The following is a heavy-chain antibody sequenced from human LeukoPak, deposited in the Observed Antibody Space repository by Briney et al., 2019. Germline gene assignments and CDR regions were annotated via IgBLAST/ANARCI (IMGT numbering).Heavy chain of an antibody. Sequence: SVKVSCKASGGTFSSYAISWVRQAPGQGLEWMGGIIPIFGTANYAQKFQGRVTITTDESTSTAYMEVSSLRSEDTAVYYCARGALVSHWFERWGQGTLVTVSS. CDR3: ARGALVSHWFER. V-gene: IGHV1-69*05. J-gene: IGHJ5*02. CDR2: IIPIFGTA. CDR1: GGTFSSYA. D-gene: IGHD2-21*01.